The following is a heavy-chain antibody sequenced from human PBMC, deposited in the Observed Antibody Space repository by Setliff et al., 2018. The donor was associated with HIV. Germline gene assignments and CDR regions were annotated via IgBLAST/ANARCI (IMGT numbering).Heavy chain of an antibody. Sequence: SETLSLTCVMYGGSFRGYYWTWIRQPPGKGLEWIGESNQSGSGNYNPSLKSRVTISVDTSKNEFFLNMGSVTAADTAVYYCAKGRRGYDSRLFYYHHGMDVWGQGTTVTVSS. D-gene: IGHD5-12*01. J-gene: IGHJ6*02. CDR3: AKGRRGYDSRLFYYHHGMDV. V-gene: IGHV4-34*01. CDR1: GGSFRGYY. CDR2: SNQSGSG.